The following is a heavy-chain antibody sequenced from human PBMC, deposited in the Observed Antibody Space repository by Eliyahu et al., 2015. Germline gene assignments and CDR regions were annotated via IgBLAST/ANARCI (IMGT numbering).Heavy chain of an antibody. CDR3: ARDSRWPPSGSYAD. CDR1: GFTVSXXY. CDR2: IYSGGST. V-gene: IGHV3-53*01. J-gene: IGHJ4*02. D-gene: IGHD1-26*01. Sequence: EVQLVEXGGGLIQPGGSLXXSCAASGFTVSXXYXXWVRQAPGKGLEWVSVIYSGGSTYYADSVKGRFTISRDNSKNTLYLQMNSLRAEDTAMYYCARDSRWPPSGSYADWGQGTLVTVSS.